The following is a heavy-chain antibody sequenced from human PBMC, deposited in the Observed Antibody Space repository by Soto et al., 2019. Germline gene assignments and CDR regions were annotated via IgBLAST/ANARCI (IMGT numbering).Heavy chain of an antibody. Sequence: QVQLQESGPGLVKPSETLSLTCTVSGGSISSYYWSWIRQPAGKGLEWIGRIYTSGSTNYNPSLKSRVTMSVDTSKNPFSLKLSSVTAADTAVYYCARDWVYSSSWYRHDAFDIWGQGTMVTVSS. D-gene: IGHD6-13*01. CDR2: IYTSGST. J-gene: IGHJ3*02. CDR3: ARDWVYSSSWYRHDAFDI. CDR1: GGSISSYY. V-gene: IGHV4-4*07.